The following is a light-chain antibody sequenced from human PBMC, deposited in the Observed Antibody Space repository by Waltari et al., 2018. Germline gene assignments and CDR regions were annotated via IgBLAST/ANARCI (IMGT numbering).Light chain of an antibody. CDR2: KND. CDR1: SSNVGNNY. V-gene: IGLV1-47*01. CDR3: ATWDDSLNSWV. Sequence: QPVLTLPPSASGTPGPVVSFPCSGSSSNVGNNYVSWYQQLPGTAPKLLIYKNDQRPSGVPDRFFGSKSGTSASLVISGLRSEDEGHYTCATWDDSLNSWVFGGGTKLTIL. J-gene: IGLJ3*02.